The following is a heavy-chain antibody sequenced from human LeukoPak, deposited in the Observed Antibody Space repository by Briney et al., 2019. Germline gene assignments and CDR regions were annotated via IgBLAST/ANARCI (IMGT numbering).Heavy chain of an antibody. CDR1: GDSISTSNSY. J-gene: IGHJ3*02. CDR3: ASGLEWELLGAFDI. D-gene: IGHD1-26*01. V-gene: IGHV4-39*01. CDR2: IYYSGNT. Sequence: SETLSLTCTVSGDSISTSNSYWGWIRQPPGKGLEWIGSIYYSGNTYYNASLKSRVTISVDTSKNQFSLKLSSVTAADTAVYYCASGLEWELLGAFDIWGQGTMVTVSS.